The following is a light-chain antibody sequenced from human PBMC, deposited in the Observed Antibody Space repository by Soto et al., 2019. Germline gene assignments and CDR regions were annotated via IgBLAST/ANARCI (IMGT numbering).Light chain of an antibody. J-gene: IGKJ4*01. V-gene: IGKV3-20*01. CDR1: QSVGGD. CDR3: QQYGSSPLT. Sequence: DIVLTQSPATLSVSPGERATLSCRASQSVGGDLAWYQQKPGQAPRLLIYGASSRATGIPDRFSGSGSGTDFTLTISRLEPEDFAVYYCQQYGSSPLTFGGGTKGDIK. CDR2: GAS.